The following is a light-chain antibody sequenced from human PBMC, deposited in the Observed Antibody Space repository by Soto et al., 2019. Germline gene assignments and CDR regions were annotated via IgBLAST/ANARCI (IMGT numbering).Light chain of an antibody. Sequence: DIHLTQSPSTLSASVGDRVTITCRASQNVKSWLAWYQQKSGKGPKLLIYEASSLESGVPSRFSGSGSGTECTLTISSLQPDDFATYYCQQYNTYPWTFGQGTKVDIK. J-gene: IGKJ1*01. CDR2: EAS. CDR1: QNVKSW. V-gene: IGKV1-5*03. CDR3: QQYNTYPWT.